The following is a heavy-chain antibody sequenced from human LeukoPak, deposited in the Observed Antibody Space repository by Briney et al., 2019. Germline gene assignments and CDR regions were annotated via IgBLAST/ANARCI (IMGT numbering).Heavy chain of an antibody. CDR2: IYYRGNA. CDR3: ARDMGYYRMDV. CDR1: GYSISSGYH. D-gene: IGHD3-10*01. J-gene: IGHJ6*04. V-gene: IGHV4-38-2*02. Sequence: SETLSLTCAVSGYSISSGYHWAWIRQPPGKGPELIGSIYYRGNAYYNPSLKSRVTISLDTSENQFSLKLSSVTAADTAVYYCARDMGYYRMDVWGKGTTVIVSS.